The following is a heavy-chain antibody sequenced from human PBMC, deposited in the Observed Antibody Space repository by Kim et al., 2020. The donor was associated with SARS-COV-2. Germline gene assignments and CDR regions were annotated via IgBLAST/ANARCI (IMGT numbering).Heavy chain of an antibody. V-gene: IGHV3-23*01. CDR3: AKSDCGGHRCYLINY. J-gene: IGHJ4*02. D-gene: IGHD2-21*01. Sequence: DSAKARFTISRDNSKNTLYLQMNGLRAEDTAIYYCAKSDCGGHRCYLINYWGQGTLVTVSS.